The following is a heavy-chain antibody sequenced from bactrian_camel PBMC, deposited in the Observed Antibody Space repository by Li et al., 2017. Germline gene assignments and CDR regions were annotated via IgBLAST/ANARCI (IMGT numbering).Heavy chain of an antibody. CDR3: AKQLSESGTYYLLSVPHSN. CDR2: MLTVGGRT. V-gene: IGHV3S1*01. D-gene: IGHD2*01. CDR1: GFTYSSTC. Sequence: VQLVESGGGSAQAGGSLRLSCAASGFTYSSTCMGWFRQAPGKEREGVAAMLTVGGRTVYADSVKGRFTISQDNAKNTVYLQLNGLKTEDMAVYYCAKQLSESGTYYLLSVPHSNWGQGTQVTVS. J-gene: IGHJ4*01.